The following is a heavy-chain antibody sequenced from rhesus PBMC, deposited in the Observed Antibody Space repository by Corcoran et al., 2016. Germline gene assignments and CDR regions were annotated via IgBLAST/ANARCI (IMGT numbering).Heavy chain of an antibody. CDR2: IYGSSWST. Sequence: QVQLQESGPGVVKPSETLSLTCAVSGGSISSGYDWSWIRQPPGKGLEWIGYIYGSSWSTKYNPSIKNRVTISKVASRNQFSMKLRAVTAADTSVYYCARKNSGWYYFDYWGQGVLVTVSS. CDR1: GGSISSGYD. D-gene: IGHD6-31*01. CDR3: ARKNSGWYYFDY. V-gene: IGHV4-76*01. J-gene: IGHJ4*01.